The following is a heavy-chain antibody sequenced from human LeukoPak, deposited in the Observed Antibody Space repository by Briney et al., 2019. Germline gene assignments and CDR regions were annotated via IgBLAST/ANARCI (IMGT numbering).Heavy chain of an antibody. CDR1: GFIFRDYP. J-gene: IGHJ6*04. CDR2: ISTSGNTI. D-gene: IGHD3-10*02. CDR3: AELGITMIGGV. V-gene: IGHV3-11*04. Sequence: GGSLRLSCVGSGFIFRDYPMIWMRQAPGKGLEWISYISTSGNTIYYADSVKDRFTISRDNAKNSLYLQMNSLRAEDTAVYYCAELGITMIGGVWGKGTTVTISS.